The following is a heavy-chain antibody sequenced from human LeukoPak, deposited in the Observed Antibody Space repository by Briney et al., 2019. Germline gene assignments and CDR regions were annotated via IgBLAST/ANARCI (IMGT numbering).Heavy chain of an antibody. CDR3: AKDVRGYSYGQFDY. V-gene: IGHV3-7*01. J-gene: IGHJ4*02. CDR1: GFTFSSYW. Sequence: PGGSLRLSCAASGFTFSSYWMSWVRQAPGKGLEWVANIKQDGSEKYYVGSVKGRFTISRDNAKNSLYLQMNSLRAEDTAVYYCAKDVRGYSYGQFDYWGQGALVTVSP. CDR2: IKQDGSEK. D-gene: IGHD5-18*01.